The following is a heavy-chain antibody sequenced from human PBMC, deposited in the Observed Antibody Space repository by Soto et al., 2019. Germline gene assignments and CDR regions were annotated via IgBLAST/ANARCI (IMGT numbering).Heavy chain of an antibody. V-gene: IGHV4-34*01. D-gene: IGHD3-22*01. J-gene: IGHJ4*02. CDR1: GSSFRGYY. Sequence: SWTLSLTCALTGSSFRGYYWSWIRQPPGKGLEWIGEINHSGSTNYNPSLKSRVTMSVDTSKNQFSLNLTSVTAADTAVYFCARGRIQYYDRSGYSHWGQGTLVTVSS. CDR3: ARGRIQYYDRSGYSH. CDR2: INHSGST.